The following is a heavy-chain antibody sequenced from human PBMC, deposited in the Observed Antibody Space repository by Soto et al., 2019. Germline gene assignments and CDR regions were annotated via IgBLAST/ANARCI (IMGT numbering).Heavy chain of an antibody. D-gene: IGHD1-20*01. CDR2: IGSGGSST. V-gene: IGHV3-23*01. CDR1: GSPFRNYP. J-gene: IGHJ4*02. Sequence: EVELLESGGGLVQPGGSVGLSFPAPGSPFRNYPLSWFGRTQGKGWEGVSVIGSGGSSTYYADSVKGRFTISRDNSKNTLYLQMSSLRAEDTALYYCAKDRGEDNWNQVTFDSWGQGTPVTVSS. CDR3: AKDRGEDNWNQVTFDS.